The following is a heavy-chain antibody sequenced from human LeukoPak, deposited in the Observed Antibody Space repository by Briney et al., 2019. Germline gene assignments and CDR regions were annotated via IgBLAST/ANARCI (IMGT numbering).Heavy chain of an antibody. J-gene: IGHJ4*02. CDR1: GISFSDYY. V-gene: IGHV3-11*04. CDR3: ARGGSYYDSSGLNYFDM. D-gene: IGHD3-22*01. CDR2: ISSSGTTV. Sequence: GGSLRLSCAASGISFSDYYMSWIRQGPGKGLEWISYISSSGTTVYYADSVKGRFTIYRDNAKNSLYLQMDSLRAEDTALYYCARGGSYYDSSGLNYFDMWGQGVVVTVAS.